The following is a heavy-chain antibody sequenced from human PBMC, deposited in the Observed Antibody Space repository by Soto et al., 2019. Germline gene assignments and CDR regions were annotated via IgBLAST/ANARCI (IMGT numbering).Heavy chain of an antibody. CDR2: ISWNSGSI. CDR3: AKDINYDSSGYCVD. V-gene: IGHV3-9*01. CDR1: GFTFDDYA. J-gene: IGHJ4*02. D-gene: IGHD3-22*01. Sequence: EVQLVESGGGLVQPGRSLRLSCAASGFTFDDYAMHWVRQAPGKGLEWVSGISWNSGSIGYADSVKGRFTISRDNXTNSLYLQMNSLRAEDTALYYCAKDINYDSSGYCVDWGQGTLVTVSS.